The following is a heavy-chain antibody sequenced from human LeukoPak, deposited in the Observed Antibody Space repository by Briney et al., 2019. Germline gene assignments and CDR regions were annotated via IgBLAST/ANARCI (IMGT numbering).Heavy chain of an antibody. J-gene: IGHJ5*02. Sequence: PGGSLRLSCAASGFTFSSYGMHWVRQAPGKGLEWVAVISYDGSNKYYADSVKGRFTISRDNSKNTLYLQMNSLRAEDTAVYYCAKEWLNWFDPWGQGTLVTVSS. CDR3: AKEWLNWFDP. V-gene: IGHV3-30*18. D-gene: IGHD3-22*01. CDR2: ISYDGSNK. CDR1: GFTFSSYG.